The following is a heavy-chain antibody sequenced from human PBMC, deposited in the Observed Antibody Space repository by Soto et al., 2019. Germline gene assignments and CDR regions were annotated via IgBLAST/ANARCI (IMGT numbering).Heavy chain of an antibody. Sequence: PEGSLRLSCAASGFSFSSYSMNWVRQAPGKGLEWVSYISSSSSTIYYADSVKGRFTISRDNAKNSLYLQMNSLRDEDTAVYYCASNSKDGYRHRGVWGQGTTVTVSS. CDR1: GFSFSSYS. V-gene: IGHV3-48*02. CDR3: ASNSKDGYRHRGV. J-gene: IGHJ6*02. CDR2: ISSSSSTI. D-gene: IGHD5-12*01.